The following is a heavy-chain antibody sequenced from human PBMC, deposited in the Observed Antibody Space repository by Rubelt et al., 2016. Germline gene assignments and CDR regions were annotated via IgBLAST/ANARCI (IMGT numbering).Heavy chain of an antibody. CDR1: GFTFSNAW. V-gene: IGHV3-15*07. CDR2: IKSKTDGGTT. D-gene: IGHD5-12*01. J-gene: IGHJ1*01. Sequence: AASGFTFSNAWMNWVRQAPGKGLEWVGRIKSKTDGGTTDYAAHGKGRFTISRDDSKNTLYRQMNSLKTEDTAVYYCTTTTRNGYDCQHWGQGTLVTVSS. CDR3: TTTTRNGYDCQH.